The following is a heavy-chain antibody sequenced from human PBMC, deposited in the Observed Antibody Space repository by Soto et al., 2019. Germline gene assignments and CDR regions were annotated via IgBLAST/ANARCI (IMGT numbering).Heavy chain of an antibody. Sequence: GESLKISCKGSGYSFTSYWIGWVRQMPGKGLEWMGTIYPGDSDTRYSPSFQGQVTISADKSISTAYLQWSSLKASDTAMYYCASTLGYCSSTRCYGTRQFDYWGQGTLVTVSS. CDR2: IYPGDSDT. CDR1: GYSFTSYW. V-gene: IGHV5-51*01. CDR3: ASTLGYCSSTRCYGTRQFDY. J-gene: IGHJ4*02. D-gene: IGHD2-2*01.